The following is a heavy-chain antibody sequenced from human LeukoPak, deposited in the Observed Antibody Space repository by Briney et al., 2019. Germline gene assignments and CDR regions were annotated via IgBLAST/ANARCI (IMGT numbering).Heavy chain of an antibody. D-gene: IGHD2-21*02. CDR1: GFNFANHA. CDR2: ISGGGDIT. J-gene: IGHJ4*02. CDR3: VREDTPATANY. V-gene: IGHV3-23*01. Sequence: PGGSLRLSCAASGFNFANHAMSWVRQTPGKGLEWVSAISGGGDITYYVDSVTGRFTTSRDNSKDTLFLQMHSLRPGDTAVYYCVREDTPATANYWGQGTLVTISS.